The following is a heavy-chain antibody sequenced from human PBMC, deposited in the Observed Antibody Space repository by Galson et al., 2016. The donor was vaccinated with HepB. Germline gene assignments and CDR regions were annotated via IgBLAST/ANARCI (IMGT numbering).Heavy chain of an antibody. CDR1: GFSFVDYA. CDR2: IAGHSGSI. D-gene: IGHD1-1*01. CDR3: ARALSPLITRLPSDY. Sequence: SLRLSCAASGFSFVDYAMHWVRQVPGKGLEWVSGIAGHSGSIGYADSVKGRFTISRDNAKNSLYLQMNSLRPEDTALYFCARALSPLITRLPSDYWGQGTLVTVSS. J-gene: IGHJ4*02. V-gene: IGHV3-9*01.